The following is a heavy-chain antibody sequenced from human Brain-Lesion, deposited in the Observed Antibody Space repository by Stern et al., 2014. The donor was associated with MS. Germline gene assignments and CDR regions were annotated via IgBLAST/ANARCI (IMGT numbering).Heavy chain of an antibody. CDR1: GFTFSDHY. Sequence: EVHLVESGGGLVRPGGSLRLSCAVSGFTFSDHYMDWVRQAPRQGLERVGRSRNKPNSYTTECAASGKGRFTVSRDDSKNLLYLQMNSLKTDDTAVYYCARGFHSFDSWGQGTLVTVSS. V-gene: IGHV3-72*01. CDR2: SRNKPNSYTT. J-gene: IGHJ4*02. CDR3: ARGFHSFDS.